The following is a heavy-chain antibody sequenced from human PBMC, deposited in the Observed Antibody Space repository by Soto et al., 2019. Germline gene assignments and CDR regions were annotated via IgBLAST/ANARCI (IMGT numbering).Heavy chain of an antibody. D-gene: IGHD2-21*01. J-gene: IGHJ4*02. Sequence: QVQLVQSGGGVVQPGGSLRLSCEATGFTFRSHGMHWVRQAPGKGLEWVAVIWYDGSNKYYADSVKGRLIISRDNSKGTLFLQMNSLRAEDTAVYYCARWGDNQRLDSWGQGTLVTVSS. V-gene: IGHV3-33*01. CDR2: IWYDGSNK. CDR1: GFTFRSHG. CDR3: ARWGDNQRLDS.